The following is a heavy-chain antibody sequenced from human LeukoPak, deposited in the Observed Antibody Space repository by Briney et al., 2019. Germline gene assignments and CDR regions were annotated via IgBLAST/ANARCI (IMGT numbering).Heavy chain of an antibody. J-gene: IGHJ4*02. D-gene: IGHD3-22*01. V-gene: IGHV3-7*01. CDR3: ARHPHYYDSSDSFDY. CDR1: GFTFSSYG. CDR2: IKEDGTEK. Sequence: PGGSLRLSCAASGFTFSSYGMHWVRQAPGKGLEWVANIKEDGTEKFYVDSVKGRFTISRDNAKNSLYLEMNSLRAEDTAVYYCARHPHYYDSSDSFDYWGQGTLVTVSS.